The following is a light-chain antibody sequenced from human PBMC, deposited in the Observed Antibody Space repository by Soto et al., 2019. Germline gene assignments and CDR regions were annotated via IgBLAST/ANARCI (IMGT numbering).Light chain of an antibody. V-gene: IGLV2-14*03. CDR2: DVS. Sequence: QSVLTQPASVSGSPGQSITISCTGTSSDVGGYNYVSWYQQHPGKAPEFMIYDVSSRPSGVSNRFSGSKSGNTASLTISGLQAEDEADYYCCSYTTSNTRQIVFGTGTKVTVL. CDR3: CSYTTSNTRQIV. J-gene: IGLJ1*01. CDR1: SSDVGGYNY.